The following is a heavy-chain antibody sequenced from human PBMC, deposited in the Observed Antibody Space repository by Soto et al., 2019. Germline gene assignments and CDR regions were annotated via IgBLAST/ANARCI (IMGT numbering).Heavy chain of an antibody. Sequence: QVQLVQSGAEVKKPGSSVKVSCKASGGTFSSYTISWVRQAPGQGLEWMGRIIPILGIANYAQKFQGRVTITAAKYTSTAYRELSSLRSEDTAVYYCARVYCSGGSCYRDDAFDIWGQGTMVTVSS. D-gene: IGHD2-15*01. CDR1: GGTFSSYT. CDR3: ARVYCSGGSCYRDDAFDI. CDR2: IIPILGIA. V-gene: IGHV1-69*02. J-gene: IGHJ3*02.